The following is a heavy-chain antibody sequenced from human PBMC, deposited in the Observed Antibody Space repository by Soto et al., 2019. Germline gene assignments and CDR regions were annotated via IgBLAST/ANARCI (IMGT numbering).Heavy chain of an antibody. V-gene: IGHV1-69*01. CDR3: ARDRHYENHTFYYLKYYFDY. Sequence: QVQLVQSGTEVKKPGSSVKVSCKTSGGTFSSFPITWVRQAPGQGLEWVGGIIPVLGAPSYAQTFQGRVTITADESTSAAYLELSSLRSDDTAGYFCARDRHYENHTFYYLKYYFDYWGQGTLVTVSS. D-gene: IGHD3-22*01. CDR2: IIPVLGAP. J-gene: IGHJ4*02. CDR1: GGTFSSFP.